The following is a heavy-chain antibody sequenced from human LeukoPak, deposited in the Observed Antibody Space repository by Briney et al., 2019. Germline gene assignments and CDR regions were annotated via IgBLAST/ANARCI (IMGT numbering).Heavy chain of an antibody. CDR2: INQDGSEK. J-gene: IGHJ4*02. D-gene: IGHD3-22*01. CDR1: GFTFSSYC. Sequence: PGGSLRLSCAASGFTFSSYCMSWVRQAPGKGLEGAANINQDGSEKYYVDSVKGRFTISRDNAKNSLYLQMNSLRGEDTAVYHCAREPRYYYDSSGYYIFDYWGQGTLVTVYS. V-gene: IGHV3-7*01. CDR3: AREPRYYYDSSGYYIFDY.